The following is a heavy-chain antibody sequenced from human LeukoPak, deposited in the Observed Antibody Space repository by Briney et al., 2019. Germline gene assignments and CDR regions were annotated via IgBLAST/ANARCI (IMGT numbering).Heavy chain of an antibody. D-gene: IGHD6-19*01. V-gene: IGHV3-30*18. J-gene: IGHJ4*02. CDR3: AKLAVAGSFDY. CDR1: RFTFSSYA. CDR2: ISYDGSNK. Sequence: PGGSLRLSCAASRFTFSSYAMHWVRQAPGKGLEWVAVISYDGSNKDYAGSVKGRFTISRDNSKNTLYLQMNSLRAEDTAVYYCAKLAVAGSFDYWGQGTLVTVSS.